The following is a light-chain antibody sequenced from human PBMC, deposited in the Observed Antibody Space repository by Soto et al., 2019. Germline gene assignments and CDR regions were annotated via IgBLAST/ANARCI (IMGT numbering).Light chain of an antibody. CDR2: GNS. CDR3: QSYGSSLSAYVV. CDR1: SSNIGAGYD. Sequence: QSVLTQPPSVSGAPGQRVTISCTGSSSNIGAGYDVHWYQQLPGTAPKLLISGNSNRPSGVPDRFSGSKSGTSASLAITGLQAEDEADYYCQSYGSSLSAYVVFGGGTKVTVL. J-gene: IGLJ2*01. V-gene: IGLV1-40*01.